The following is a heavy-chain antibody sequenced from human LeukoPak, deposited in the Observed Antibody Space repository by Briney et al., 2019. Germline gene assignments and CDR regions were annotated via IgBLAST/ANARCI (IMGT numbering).Heavy chain of an antibody. CDR2: IWYDGSKT. V-gene: IGHV3-33*06. CDR3: AKDLYDSSGYGSYGYYFDY. D-gene: IGHD3-22*01. Sequence: GGSLRLSCEASGFTFSNFGMHWVRQAPGKGLEWVALIWYDGSKTYYADSVKGRFTISRDNSKNTLYLQMNSLRAEDTAVYYCAKDLYDSSGYGSYGYYFDYWGQGTLVTVSS. CDR1: GFTFSNFG. J-gene: IGHJ4*02.